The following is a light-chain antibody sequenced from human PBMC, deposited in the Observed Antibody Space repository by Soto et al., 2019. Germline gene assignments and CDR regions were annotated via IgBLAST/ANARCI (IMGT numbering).Light chain of an antibody. Sequence: EFVLTQSPGTLSLSPGEIVTLSCRASQTISNNYLAWYQQKPGQAPKLLIYDASFMDTGIPDRFSGGGSGTDFTLTISRLEPEDFAXXYCXQFSSYPLTFGGGTKVEIK. J-gene: IGKJ4*01. CDR1: QTISNNY. V-gene: IGKV3-20*01. CDR3: XQFSSYPLT. CDR2: DAS.